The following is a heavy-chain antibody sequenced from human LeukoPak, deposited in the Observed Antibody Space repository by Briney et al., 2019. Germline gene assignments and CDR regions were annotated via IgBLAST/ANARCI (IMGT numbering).Heavy chain of an antibody. J-gene: IGHJ4*02. D-gene: IGHD6-19*01. V-gene: IGHV1-3*01. CDR2: INGNNGNT. Sequence: GASVKVSCKASVYIFTSCAMHWVRQAPGQRLEWMGWINGNNGNTKYSQKFQGRVTITRDTSASTAYMEVSSLRSEDTAVYYCATCSSGWYYFDYWGQGTLVTVSS. CDR1: VYIFTSCA. CDR3: ATCSSGWYYFDY.